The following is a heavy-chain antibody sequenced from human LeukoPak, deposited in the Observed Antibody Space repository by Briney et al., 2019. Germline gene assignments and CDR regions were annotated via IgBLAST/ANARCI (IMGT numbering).Heavy chain of an antibody. J-gene: IGHJ4*02. CDR2: IIPIFGTA. CDR1: GGTFSSYA. CDR3: ARVYGGYDYWGFDY. D-gene: IGHD5-12*01. V-gene: IGHV1-69*13. Sequence: ASVKVSCKASGGTFSSYAISWVRQAPGQGLEWMGGIIPIFGTANYAQKFQGRVTITADESTSTAYMELSSLRSEDTAVYYCARVYGGYDYWGFDYWGQGTLVTVSS.